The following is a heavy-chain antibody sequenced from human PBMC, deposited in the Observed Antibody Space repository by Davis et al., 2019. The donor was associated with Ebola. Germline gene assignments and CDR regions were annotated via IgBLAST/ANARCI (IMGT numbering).Heavy chain of an antibody. CDR2: IKQDGSEK. Sequence: GESLKISCAASGFTFSSYWMSWVRQAPGKGLEWVANIKQDGSEKYYVDSVKGRFTISRDNAKNSPYLQMNSLRAEDTAVYYCARGGSGPDYRLDYWGQGTLVTVSS. D-gene: IGHD3-10*01. V-gene: IGHV3-7*01. CDR1: GFTFSSYW. CDR3: ARGGSGPDYRLDY. J-gene: IGHJ4*02.